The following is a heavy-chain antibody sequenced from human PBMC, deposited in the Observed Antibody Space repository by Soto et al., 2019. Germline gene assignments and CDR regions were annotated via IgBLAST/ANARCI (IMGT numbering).Heavy chain of an antibody. D-gene: IGHD2-21*02. CDR1: GYTFTGYY. CDR2: INPNSGDT. J-gene: IGHJ3*02. V-gene: IGHV1-2*02. Sequence: ASVKVSCKASGYTFTGYYMHWVRQAPGQGLEWMGWINPNSGDTKYAQKFQERVTITRDMSTSTAYMELSSLRSEDTAVYYCAAEGRTYCGGDCYDAFDIWGQGTMVTVSS. CDR3: AAEGRTYCGGDCYDAFDI.